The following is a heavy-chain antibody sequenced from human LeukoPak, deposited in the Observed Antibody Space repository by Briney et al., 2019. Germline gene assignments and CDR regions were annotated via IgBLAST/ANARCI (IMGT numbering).Heavy chain of an antibody. CDR1: GLTFSTYA. J-gene: IGHJ4*02. V-gene: IGHV3-23*01. CDR3: SKRGAYYFDY. D-gene: IGHD1-26*01. Sequence: GGSLRLSCAASGLTFSTYAMSWVRQAPGKGLEWVSSISGSGGGTYYADSVKGRFTISRDNSKNSLFLQMNNLRAEDTAVYYCSKRGAYYFDYWGQGTLVTVSS. CDR2: ISGSGGGT.